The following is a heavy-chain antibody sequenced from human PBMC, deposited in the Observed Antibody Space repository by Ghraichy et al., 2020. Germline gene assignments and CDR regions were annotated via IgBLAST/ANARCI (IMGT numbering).Heavy chain of an antibody. CDR3: AKILVTMVRGVKQYYFDY. CDR2: ISGSGGST. J-gene: IGHJ4*02. D-gene: IGHD3-10*01. Sequence: GALRLSCAASGFTFSSYAMSWVRQAPGKGLEWVSAISGSGGSTYYADSVKGRFTISRDNSKNTLYLQMNSLRAEDTAVYYCAKILVTMVRGVKQYYFDYWGQGTLVTVSS. CDR1: GFTFSSYA. V-gene: IGHV3-23*01.